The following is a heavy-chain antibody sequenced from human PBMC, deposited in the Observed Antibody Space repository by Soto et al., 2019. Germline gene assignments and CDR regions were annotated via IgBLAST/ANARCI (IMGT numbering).Heavy chain of an antibody. CDR2: IRSKANSYAT. J-gene: IGHJ4*02. D-gene: IGHD6-13*01. Sequence: EVQLVESGGGLVQPGGSLKLSCAASGFTFSGSAMHWVRQASGKGLEWVGRIRSKANSYATAYAASVKGRFTISRDDSRNTAYLQMTSLKTGDTAVYYCTSPYSSNEGWGQGTLVTVSS. CDR3: TSPYSSNEG. V-gene: IGHV3-73*02. CDR1: GFTFSGSA.